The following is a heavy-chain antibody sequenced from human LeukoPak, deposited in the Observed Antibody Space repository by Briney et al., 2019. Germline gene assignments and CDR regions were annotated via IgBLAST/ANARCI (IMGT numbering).Heavy chain of an antibody. D-gene: IGHD1-1*01. Sequence: PGGSLRLSCAASGFNLNSYMLNWVRQVAGKGLEWVSSISSTGSYIYYADSVKGRFTISRDNPGNVVYLQMDGLRAEDTAVYYCTRVAQSGPTGWFDPWGQGTLVTVSS. J-gene: IGHJ5*02. CDR2: ISSTGSYI. CDR1: GFNLNSYM. V-gene: IGHV3-21*01. CDR3: TRVAQSGPTGWFDP.